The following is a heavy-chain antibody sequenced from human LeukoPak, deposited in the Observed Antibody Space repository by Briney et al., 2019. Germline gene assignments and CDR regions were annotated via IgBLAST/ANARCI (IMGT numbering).Heavy chain of an antibody. CDR2: IKSKTDGGTT. CDR1: GFTFNNAW. Sequence: PGGSLTLSCAASGFTFNNAWMSWVRQAPGKGLEWVGRIKSKTDGGTTDYAAPVKGRFTISRDDSKNTLYLQMNSLKIEDTAVYYCTRIIKSGSFDYWGQGVLVTVSS. D-gene: IGHD1-26*01. CDR3: TRIIKSGSFDY. V-gene: IGHV3-15*01. J-gene: IGHJ4*02.